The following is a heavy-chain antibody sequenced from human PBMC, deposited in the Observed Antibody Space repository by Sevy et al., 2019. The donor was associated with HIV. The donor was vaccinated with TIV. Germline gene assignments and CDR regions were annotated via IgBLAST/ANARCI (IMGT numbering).Heavy chain of an antibody. CDR2: FDPEDGKT. CDR1: GYTLTQLS. J-gene: IGHJ4*02. D-gene: IGHD3-22*01. V-gene: IGHV1-24*01. Sequence: ASVKVSCKVSGYTLTQLSMHWVRQALGKGLEWMGTFDPEDGKTIYAQKFQGRVTMTEDKSTDTAYMQLTSLRSEDTAVFYCAVTKDYYDSSGYPFDYWGLGTLVTVSS. CDR3: AVTKDYYDSSGYPFDY.